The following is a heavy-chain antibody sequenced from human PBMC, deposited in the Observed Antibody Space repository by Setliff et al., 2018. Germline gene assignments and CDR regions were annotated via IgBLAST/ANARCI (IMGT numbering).Heavy chain of an antibody. CDR2: IKQDGSEK. J-gene: IGHJ5*02. CDR1: GFTFSSYW. CDR3: ARESIGRGHWFDP. D-gene: IGHD1-26*01. Sequence: GGSLRLSCATSGFTFSSYWMSWVRQAPGKGLEWVANIKQDGSEKYYVDSVKGRFTISRDNAKNSLYLQMNSLRAEDTAVYYCARESIGRGHWFDPWGQGTLVTVSS. V-gene: IGHV3-7*03.